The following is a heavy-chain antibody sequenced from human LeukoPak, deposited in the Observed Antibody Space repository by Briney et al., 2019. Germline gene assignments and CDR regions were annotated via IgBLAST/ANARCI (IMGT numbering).Heavy chain of an antibody. CDR2: IYTSGST. Sequence: PSETLSLTCTVSGGTIGSYYWSWIRQPAGKGLEWIGRIYTSGSTNYNPSLKSRVTMSVDTSKNQFSLKLSSVTAADTAVYYCARDNYDSSGYLGGNWFDPWGQGTLVTVSS. CDR3: ARDNYDSSGYLGGNWFDP. V-gene: IGHV4-4*07. J-gene: IGHJ5*02. D-gene: IGHD3-22*01. CDR1: GGTIGSYY.